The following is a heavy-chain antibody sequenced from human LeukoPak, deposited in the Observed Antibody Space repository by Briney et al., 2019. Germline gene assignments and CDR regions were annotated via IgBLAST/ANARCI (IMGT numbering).Heavy chain of an antibody. J-gene: IGHJ4*02. CDR2: ISWNSGSI. Sequence: PGGSLRLSCAAYGFTFDDYAMHWVRQAPGKGLEWVPGISWNSGSIGYADSVKGRFTISRDNAKNSLYLQMSSLRAEDTALYYCAKDIAVTMTMYYFDYWGQGTLVTVSS. CDR1: GFTFDDYA. V-gene: IGHV3-9*01. D-gene: IGHD3-22*01. CDR3: AKDIAVTMTMYYFDY.